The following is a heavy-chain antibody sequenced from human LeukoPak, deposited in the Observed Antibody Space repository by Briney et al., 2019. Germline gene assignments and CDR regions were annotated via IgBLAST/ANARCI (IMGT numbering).Heavy chain of an antibody. CDR3: ARGTYDSSGYYPLGY. CDR1: GGSISSYY. CDR2: IFCSGST. D-gene: IGHD3-22*01. V-gene: IGHV4-59*01. J-gene: IGHJ4*02. Sequence: PSETLSLTCTVSGGSISSYYWSWIRQLPGKGLEWIGYIFCSGSTNYNPSLKSRVTISVDTSKNQFSLKLSSVTAADTAVYYCARGTYDSSGYYPLGYWGQGTLVTVSS.